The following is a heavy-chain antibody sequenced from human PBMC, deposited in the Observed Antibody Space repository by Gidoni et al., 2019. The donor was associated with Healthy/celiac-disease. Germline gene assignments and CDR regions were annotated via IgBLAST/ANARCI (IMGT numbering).Heavy chain of an antibody. CDR2: ISWNSGSI. Sequence: EVQLVESGGGLVQPGMSLRLSCAASGFTFDDYAMHWVRQAPGKGLEWVSGISWNSGSIGYADSVKGRFTISRDNAKNSLYLQMNSLRAEDTALYYCAKDTGAGTPDAFDIWGQGTMVTVSS. D-gene: IGHD6-19*01. CDR1: GFTFDDYA. V-gene: IGHV3-9*01. J-gene: IGHJ3*02. CDR3: AKDTGAGTPDAFDI.